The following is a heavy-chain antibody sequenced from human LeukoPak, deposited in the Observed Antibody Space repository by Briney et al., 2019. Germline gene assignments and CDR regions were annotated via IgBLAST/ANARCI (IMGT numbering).Heavy chain of an antibody. V-gene: IGHV4-61*05. CDR3: ARVKSSGFGEFIISGYYYYMDV. CDR1: GDSISTSNSY. CDR2: IYYSRST. Sequence: SETLSLTCTVSGDSISTSNSYWGWIRQPPGKGLEWIGYIYYSRSTNYNPSLKSRVTISVDTSKNQFSLKLSSVTAADTAVYYCARVKSSGFGEFIISGYYYYMDVWGKGTTVTISS. J-gene: IGHJ6*03. D-gene: IGHD3-10*01.